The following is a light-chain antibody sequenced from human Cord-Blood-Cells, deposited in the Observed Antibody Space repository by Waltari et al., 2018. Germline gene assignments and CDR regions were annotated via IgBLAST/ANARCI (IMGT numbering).Light chain of an antibody. J-gene: IGLJ3*02. CDR1: SSNIGSNT. CDR3: AAWDDSLNGPV. Sequence: QSVLTQPPSASGTPGQRVTISCSGSSSNIGSNTVNWYQQLPGTAPKLLIDSNNKRPSGVPDRFSGSKSVTSASLAISGLQSEDEADYYCAAWDDSLNGPVFGGGTKLTVL. CDR2: SNN. V-gene: IGLV1-44*01.